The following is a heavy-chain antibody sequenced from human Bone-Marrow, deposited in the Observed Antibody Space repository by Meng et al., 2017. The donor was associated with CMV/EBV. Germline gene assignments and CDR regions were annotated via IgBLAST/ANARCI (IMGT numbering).Heavy chain of an antibody. V-gene: IGHV1-8*01. CDR1: GYTFTSYD. Sequence: ASVKVSCKASGYTFTSYDINWVRQATGQGLEWMGWMNPNSGNTGYAQKFQGRVTMTRNTSISTAYMELSSLRSGNTAVYYCARVYCSSTSCYWGYYYYYGMDVWGQGTTVTVSS. D-gene: IGHD2-2*01. CDR3: ARVYCSSTSCYWGYYYYYGMDV. CDR2: MNPNSGNT. J-gene: IGHJ6*02.